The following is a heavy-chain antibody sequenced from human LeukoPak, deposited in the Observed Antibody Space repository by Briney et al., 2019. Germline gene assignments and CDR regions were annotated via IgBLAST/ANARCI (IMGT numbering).Heavy chain of an antibody. D-gene: IGHD5-18*01. J-gene: IGHJ6*02. CDR2: IYYSGST. CDR3: ARDTAGDYSYYHGMDV. Sequence: PSETLSRTCTVSGDSIYSGDYYWSWIRQPPGKGLEWIGYIYYSGSTYYNPSLKSRVTISIDTSKNQFSLKLRSVTAADTAAYFCARDTAGDYSYYHGMDVWGQGTTVTVSS. V-gene: IGHV4-30-4*08. CDR1: GDSIYSGDYY.